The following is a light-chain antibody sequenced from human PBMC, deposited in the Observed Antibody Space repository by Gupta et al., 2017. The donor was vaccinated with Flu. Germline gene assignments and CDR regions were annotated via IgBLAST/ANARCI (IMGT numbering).Light chain of an antibody. CDR2: GAS. Sequence: DIQMTQSPSTLSASVGDRVTITCRASQSIGSSLAWYQQKPGKAPKFLIYGASSLESGVPSRFSGSGSGTEFTLTISSLQPGDFATYYCQQDNSYPFTFGQGTKLEIK. CDR1: QSIGSS. V-gene: IGKV1-5*03. CDR3: QQDNSYPFT. J-gene: IGKJ2*01.